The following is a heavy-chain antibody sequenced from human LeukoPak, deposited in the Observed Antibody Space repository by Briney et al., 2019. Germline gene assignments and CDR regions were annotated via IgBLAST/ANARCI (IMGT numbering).Heavy chain of an antibody. Sequence: PSETLSLTCAVYGGSFSGYYWSWIRQPPGKGLEWIGEINHSGSTDYNPSLKSRVTISADTSKNQFSLKLSSVTAADTAVYYCARYCTSTTCILRGFDYWGQGTLVTVSS. CDR3: ARYCTSTTCILRGFDY. CDR1: GGSFSGYY. J-gene: IGHJ4*02. V-gene: IGHV4-34*01. D-gene: IGHD2-2*01. CDR2: INHSGST.